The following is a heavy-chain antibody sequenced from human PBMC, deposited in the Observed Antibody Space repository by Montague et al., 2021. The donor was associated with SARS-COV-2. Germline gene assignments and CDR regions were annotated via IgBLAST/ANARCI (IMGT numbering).Heavy chain of an antibody. Sequence: TLSLTCAVSGGPVSSGGYSWTWIRQRPGEGLEWIGYMHHDGSTFYNPSLGRRVTISVERSKNQFSLKLSSVTAADTGVYYCARWDPQTLTLIGLRGKSASDYWGQGTLVTVSS. CDR2: MHHDGST. CDR3: ARWDPQTLTLIGLRGKSASDY. V-gene: IGHV4-30-2*01. D-gene: IGHD4-23*01. CDR1: GGPVSSGGYS. J-gene: IGHJ4*02.